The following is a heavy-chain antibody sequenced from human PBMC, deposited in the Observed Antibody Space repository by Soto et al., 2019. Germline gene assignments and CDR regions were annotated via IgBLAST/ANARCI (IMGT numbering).Heavy chain of an antibody. V-gene: IGHV3-15*07. CDR1: GFTFNGAW. J-gene: IGHJ4*02. CDR3: SADLPDWGAYAFDY. CDR2: VKSKVDGETI. Sequence: EVQLVESGGGLVELGGSLRLSCAASGFTFNGAWMNWVRQGPGKGLEWVGRVKSKVDGETIDYAAPVKGRFTISRDDSRNMVYLQMNSLSTEDTAMYYCSADLPDWGAYAFDYWGQGALVTVSS. D-gene: IGHD3-16*01.